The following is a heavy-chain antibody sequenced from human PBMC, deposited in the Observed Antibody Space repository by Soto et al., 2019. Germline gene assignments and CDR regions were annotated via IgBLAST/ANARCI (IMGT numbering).Heavy chain of an antibody. D-gene: IGHD6-19*01. Sequence: SETLSLTCTVSGGSISSSSYYWGWIRQPPGKGLEWIGSIYYSGSTYYNPSLKSRVTISVDTSKNQFSLKLSSVTAADTAVYYCARHDGLGAGTSYWGQGTLVTVSS. CDR3: ARHDGLGAGTSY. J-gene: IGHJ4*02. V-gene: IGHV4-39*01. CDR2: IYYSGST. CDR1: GGSISSSSYY.